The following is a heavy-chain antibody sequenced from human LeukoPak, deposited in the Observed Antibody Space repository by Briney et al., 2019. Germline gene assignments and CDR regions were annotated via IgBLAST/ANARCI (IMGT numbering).Heavy chain of an antibody. D-gene: IGHD1-26*01. V-gene: IGHV4-39*01. CDR2: ISYSGTT. CDR3: ARHKMGTTRLYYFDY. CDR1: GGSISSSYYY. J-gene: IGHJ4*02. Sequence: PSETLSLTCTVSGGSISSSYYYGGWVRQPPGKGLEWIGTISYSGTTYYNPSLESRVTISVDTSRTQFSLKLTSVTAADTAVYYCARHKMGTTRLYYFDYWGQGTLVTVSS.